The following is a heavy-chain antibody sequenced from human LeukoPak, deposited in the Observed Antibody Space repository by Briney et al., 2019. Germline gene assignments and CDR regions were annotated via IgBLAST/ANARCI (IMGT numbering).Heavy chain of an antibody. Sequence: SRINKAGSSTTYADSVRGRFTNSRHSTKNTLYLQMHSLRVDDTAVYYCARGYISGSIDYWGQGTLVAVSP. J-gene: IGHJ4*02. D-gene: IGHD3-3*02. CDR3: ARGYISGSIDY. V-gene: IGHV3-74*01. CDR2: INKAGSST.